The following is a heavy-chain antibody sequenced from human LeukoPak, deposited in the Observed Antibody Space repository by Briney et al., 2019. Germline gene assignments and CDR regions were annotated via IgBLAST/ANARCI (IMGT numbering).Heavy chain of an antibody. CDR3: TTVDYSNFVSGY. V-gene: IGHV3-15*01. CDR1: GVPFRNAW. Sequence: GGSLRLSCEASGVPFRNAWMSWVRQAPGKGLEWVGRIKSKTDGGTTGYAAPVKGRFTISRDDSKATLYLQMHSLKTEDTAFYYWTTVDYSNFVSGYWGQGTLVTVSS. CDR2: IKSKTDGGTT. D-gene: IGHD4-11*01. J-gene: IGHJ4*02.